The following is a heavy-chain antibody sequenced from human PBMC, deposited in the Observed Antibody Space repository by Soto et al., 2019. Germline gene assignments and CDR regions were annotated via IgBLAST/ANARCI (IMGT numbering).Heavy chain of an antibody. Sequence: GGSLILSCAASGFTFSSYDMHWVRQATGKGLEWVSAIGTAGDTYYPGSVKGRFTISRENAKNSLYLQMNSLRAGDTAVYYCARDAPGAASRYYYGMDVWGQGTTVTVSS. CDR2: IGTAGDT. CDR3: ARDAPGAASRYYYGMDV. CDR1: GFTFSSYD. V-gene: IGHV3-13*04. J-gene: IGHJ6*02. D-gene: IGHD3-10*01.